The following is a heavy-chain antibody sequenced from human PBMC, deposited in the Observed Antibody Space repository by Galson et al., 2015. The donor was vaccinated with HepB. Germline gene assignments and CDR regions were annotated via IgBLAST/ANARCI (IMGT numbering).Heavy chain of an antibody. CDR2: ISANSGNT. CDR1: GYTFTPNG. V-gene: IGHV1-18*04. J-gene: IGHJ4*02. D-gene: IGHD4/OR15-4a*01. CDR3: ARDRDYRFDY. Sequence: VKVSCKASGYTFTPNGISWVRQAPGQGLEWMGRISANSGNTKYAQNLQGRVTLTRDTSTSTAYLELRSLRSDDTAAYYCARDRDYRFDYWGQGTLVTVSS.